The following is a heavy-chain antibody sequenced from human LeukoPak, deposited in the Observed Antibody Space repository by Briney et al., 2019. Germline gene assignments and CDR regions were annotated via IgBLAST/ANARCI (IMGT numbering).Heavy chain of an antibody. CDR1: GGTFSSYA. V-gene: IGHV1-69*01. J-gene: IGHJ6*02. D-gene: IGHD4-17*01. Sequence: ASVKVSCKASGGTFSSYAISWVRQAPGQGLEWMGGIIPIFGTANYAQKFQGRVTITADESTSTAYMELSSLRSEDTAVYYCARDRHGDYYYYYGMDVWGQGTTVTVSS. CDR2: IIPIFGTA. CDR3: ARDRHGDYYYYYGMDV.